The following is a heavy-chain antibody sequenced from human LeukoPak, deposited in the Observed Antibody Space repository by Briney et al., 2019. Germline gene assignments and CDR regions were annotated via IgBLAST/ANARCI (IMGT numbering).Heavy chain of an antibody. J-gene: IGHJ4*02. D-gene: IGHD5-18*01. CDR1: GFTFSSYG. CDR2: ISYYGSNK. Sequence: GWSLRLSCAASGFTFSSYGMHWVRQAPGKGLEGVAVISYYGSNKYYADSVKGRFPICRDNSKNTLYLQMNSLSAEDTAVYYCAKDPRGYSYGGIDYWGQGPLVTVSS. CDR3: AKDPRGYSYGGIDY. V-gene: IGHV3-30*18.